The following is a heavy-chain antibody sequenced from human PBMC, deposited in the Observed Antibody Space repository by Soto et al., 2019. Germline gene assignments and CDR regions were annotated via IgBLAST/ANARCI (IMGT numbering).Heavy chain of an antibody. D-gene: IGHD1-26*01. CDR2: MNPNSGNT. J-gene: IGHJ3*02. CDR1: GYTFTSYD. V-gene: IGHV1-8*01. Sequence: QVQLVQSGAEVKKPGASVKVSCKTSGYTFTSYDINWVRQATGQALEWMGWMNPNSGNTAYAQKFKGRVTMTRSTSISTAYMELSSLRSEDTAVYYCARERSSGAFDIWGQGTMVTVSS. CDR3: ARERSSGAFDI.